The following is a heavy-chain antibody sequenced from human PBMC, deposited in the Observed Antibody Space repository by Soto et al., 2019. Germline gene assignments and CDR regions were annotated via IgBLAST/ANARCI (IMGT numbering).Heavy chain of an antibody. CDR3: ARGGHIAVVTASFDY. D-gene: IGHD2-21*02. CDR1: GYTFNTYY. V-gene: IGHV1-46*02. CDR2: IHPSGGGP. J-gene: IGHJ4*02. Sequence: VQLVQSGAEVRKPGASVKVSCKPSGYTFNTYYLHWLRQAPGQALEWMGVIHPSGGGPTNAQKFLGRGTVTRDPAPTTVFMGLNSLRSDDTAVYYCARGGHIAVVTASFDYWGQGTLVTVSS.